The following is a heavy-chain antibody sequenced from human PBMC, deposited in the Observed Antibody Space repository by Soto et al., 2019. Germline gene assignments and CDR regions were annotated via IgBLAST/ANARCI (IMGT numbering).Heavy chain of an antibody. CDR2: IGIAGDT. Sequence: GGSLRLSCAASGFTFSSYDMHWVRQATGKGLEWVSAIGIAGDTYYPGSVKGRFTISRENAKNSLYLQMNSLRAEDTAVYYCARSRDGPNPPFDIWGQGTMVTVSS. V-gene: IGHV3-13*01. CDR1: GFTFSSYD. J-gene: IGHJ3*02. D-gene: IGHD2-2*01. CDR3: ARSRDGPNPPFDI.